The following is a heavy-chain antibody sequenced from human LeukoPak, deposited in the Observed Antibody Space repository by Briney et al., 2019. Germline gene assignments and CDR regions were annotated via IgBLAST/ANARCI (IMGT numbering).Heavy chain of an antibody. V-gene: IGHV4-34*01. J-gene: IGHJ5*02. CDR3: ARRFSRITMMRGESWFDP. D-gene: IGHD3-10*01. Sequence: ASVTLSFTCAVYGVTFSVYYWSWIRQPPGKGLEWIGEINHSGSTNYNPFLKSRVTISVDTSNKHFFLKLSSVNAADTAVYYCARRFSRITMMRGESWFDPWGQGTLVIVSS. CDR2: INHSGST. CDR1: GVTFSVYY.